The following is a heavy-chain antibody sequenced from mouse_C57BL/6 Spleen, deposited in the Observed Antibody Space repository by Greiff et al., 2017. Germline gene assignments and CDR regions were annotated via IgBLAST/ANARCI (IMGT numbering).Heavy chain of an antibody. D-gene: IGHD2-12*01. CDR1: GFTFSDYY. Sequence: EVQVVESEGGLVQPGSSMKLSCTASGFTFSDYYMAWVRQVPEKGLEWVANINYDGSSTYYLDSLKSRFIISRDNAKNILYLQMSSLKSEDTATYYCARDRYYYFDYWGQGTTLTVSS. CDR3: ARDRYYYFDY. CDR2: INYDGSST. J-gene: IGHJ2*01. V-gene: IGHV5-16*01.